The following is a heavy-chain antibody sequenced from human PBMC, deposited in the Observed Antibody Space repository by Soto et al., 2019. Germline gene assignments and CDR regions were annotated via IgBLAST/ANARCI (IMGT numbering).Heavy chain of an antibody. CDR1: GFSFRTFD. D-gene: IGHD3-22*01. CDR3: AKPGYYDASGYYYYLDS. Sequence: GESLKISCAASGFSFRTFDMSWVRQAPDKGLEWISAISGNGGSTYFADSVKGRFTISRDNFKNILYLQMDSLRADDTAVYFCAKPGYYDASGYYYYLDSWGQGTQVTVSS. CDR2: ISGNGGST. V-gene: IGHV3-23*01. J-gene: IGHJ4*02.